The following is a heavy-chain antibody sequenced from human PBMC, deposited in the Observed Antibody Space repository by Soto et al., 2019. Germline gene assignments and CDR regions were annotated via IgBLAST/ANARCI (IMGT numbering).Heavy chain of an antibody. CDR3: AGRRLSWQTVAETAAGPPMF. Sequence: SQTLSLTCAISGDSVSSNRATWNWFRQSPSRGLEWLGRTYYRSRWFNDYAGSVKGRITINPDTSNNQFSLRLSSVTAVDTAVYYCAGRRLSWQTVAETAAGPPMFWGQGSLVTVSS. J-gene: IGHJ4*02. D-gene: IGHD2-21*02. CDR1: GDSVSSNRAT. V-gene: IGHV6-1*01. CDR2: TYYRSRWFN.